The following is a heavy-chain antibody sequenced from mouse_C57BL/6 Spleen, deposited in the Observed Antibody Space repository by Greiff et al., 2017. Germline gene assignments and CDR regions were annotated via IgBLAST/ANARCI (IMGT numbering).Heavy chain of an antibody. CDR2: INPNNGGT. CDR3: ARWPYGYDMVGYAMDY. J-gene: IGHJ4*01. CDR1: GYTFTDYN. V-gene: IGHV1-18*01. Sequence: EVQLQQSGPELVKPGASVKIPCKASGYTFTDYNMDWVKQSHGKSLEWIGDINPNNGGTIYNQKFKGKATLTVDKSSSTAYMELRSLTSEDTAVYYCARWPYGYDMVGYAMDYWGQGTSVTVSS. D-gene: IGHD2-2*01.